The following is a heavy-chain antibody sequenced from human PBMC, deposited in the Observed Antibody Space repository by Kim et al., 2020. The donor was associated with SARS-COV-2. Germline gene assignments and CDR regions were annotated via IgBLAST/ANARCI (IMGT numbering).Heavy chain of an antibody. CDR3: ARHSDSPPAYFDP. D-gene: IGHD4-4*01. J-gene: IGHJ5*02. V-gene: IGHV3-30*14. Sequence: YPESLKGRFLVSRDNSKSTVYLQLNSLTTEDTAVYYCARHSDSPPAYFDPWGQGTLVAVSS.